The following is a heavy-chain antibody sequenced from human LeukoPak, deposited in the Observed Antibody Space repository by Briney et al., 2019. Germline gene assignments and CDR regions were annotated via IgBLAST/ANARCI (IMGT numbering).Heavy chain of an antibody. CDR3: ARGEGYGDYFDY. D-gene: IGHD4-17*01. Sequence: PGGSLRLSCAVSGFTLSSNYMSWVRQAPGKGLEWVSVIYSVRSTSYADSVKGRFTISRDNSKNTLYLQMNSLRAEDTAVYYCARGEGYGDYFDYWGQGTLVTVSS. V-gene: IGHV3-53*01. CDR1: GFTLSSNY. CDR2: IYSVRST. J-gene: IGHJ4*02.